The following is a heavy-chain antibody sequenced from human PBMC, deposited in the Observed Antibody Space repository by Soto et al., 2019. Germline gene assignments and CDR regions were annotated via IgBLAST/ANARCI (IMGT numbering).Heavy chain of an antibody. V-gene: IGHV4-59*01. Sequence: SETLSLTCTVSGGSISSYYWSWIRQPPGKGLEWIGYIYYSGSTNYNPSLKSRVTISVDTSKNQFSLKLSSVTAADTAVYYCATEAFPYGMDVWGQGTTATVSS. CDR2: IYYSGST. D-gene: IGHD3-3*02. J-gene: IGHJ6*02. CDR1: GGSISSYY. CDR3: ATEAFPYGMDV.